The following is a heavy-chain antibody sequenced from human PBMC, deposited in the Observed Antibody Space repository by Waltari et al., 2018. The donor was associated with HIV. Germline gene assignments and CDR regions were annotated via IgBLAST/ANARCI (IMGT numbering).Heavy chain of an antibody. V-gene: IGHV3-23*01. CDR1: GLTFRNYA. J-gene: IGHJ3*01. CDR2: ISGIAGSI. CDR3: AKDWENDSNGYSYLGAFDL. D-gene: IGHD3-22*01. Sequence: EVHVLESGGGSVQPGGSLGLSCAASGLTFRNYAMPWVRQAPGKGLEWFSTISGIAGSIYYADSVKGRFTISRDNFKHTLFLQMNSLRVEDTAVYYCAKDWENDSNGYSYLGAFDLWGPGTSVVVSS.